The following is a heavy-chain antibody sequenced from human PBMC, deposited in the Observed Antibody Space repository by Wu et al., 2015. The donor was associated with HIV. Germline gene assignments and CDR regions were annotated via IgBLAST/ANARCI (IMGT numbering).Heavy chain of an antibody. Sequence: QVQLVQSGAEVKKPGASVKVSCKASGYTFTNYAITWVRQAPGQGLEWMGWISAYNGDTNYAQNLQGRVTMTTDTSTSTAYIELRSLRSDDTAVYYCARGQLWAILEWLDYWGQGTPVTVSS. CDR2: ISAYNGDT. V-gene: IGHV1-18*01. D-gene: IGHD3-3*01. J-gene: IGHJ4*02. CDR3: ARGQLWAILEWLDY. CDR1: GYTFTNYA.